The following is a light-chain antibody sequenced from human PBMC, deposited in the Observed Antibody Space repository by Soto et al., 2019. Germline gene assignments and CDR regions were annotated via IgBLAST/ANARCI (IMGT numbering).Light chain of an antibody. CDR3: CSYAGSPYV. Sequence: QSALTQPASVSGSPGQSITISCTGTSSDVGSYNLVSWYQQHPGKAPKLMIYEVSKRPSGVSNRLSGSKSGNTASLTISGLQAEDEADYYCCSYAGSPYVFGTGTKLTVL. J-gene: IGLJ1*01. CDR1: SSDVGSYNL. V-gene: IGLV2-23*02. CDR2: EVS.